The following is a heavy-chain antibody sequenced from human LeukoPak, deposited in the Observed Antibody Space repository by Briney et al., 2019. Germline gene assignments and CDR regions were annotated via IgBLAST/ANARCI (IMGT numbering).Heavy chain of an antibody. CDR2: IIPILGIA. CDR3: ARERYYYDSTSSFDY. V-gene: IGHV1-69*04. D-gene: IGHD3-22*01. J-gene: IGHJ4*02. Sequence: SVKVSCKASGGTFSSYAISWVRQAPGQGLEWMGRIIPILGIANYAQKFQGRVTITADKSTSTAYMELSSLRSEDTAVYYCARERYYYDSTSSFDYWGQGTLVTVSS. CDR1: GGTFSSYA.